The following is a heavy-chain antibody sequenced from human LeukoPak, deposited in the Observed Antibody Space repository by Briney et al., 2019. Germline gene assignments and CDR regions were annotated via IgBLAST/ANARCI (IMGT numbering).Heavy chain of an antibody. Sequence: ASVKVSCKASGYTFTGYYMHWVRQAPGQGLEWMGWINPNSGGTNYAQKFQGRVTMTRDTSVSTAYMEMTRLGSDDTAVYYCARVRAHYYAGVDYWGQGTLDTVSS. J-gene: IGHJ4*02. CDR3: ARVRAHYYAGVDY. V-gene: IGHV1-2*02. CDR1: GYTFTGYY. D-gene: IGHD3-10*01. CDR2: INPNSGGT.